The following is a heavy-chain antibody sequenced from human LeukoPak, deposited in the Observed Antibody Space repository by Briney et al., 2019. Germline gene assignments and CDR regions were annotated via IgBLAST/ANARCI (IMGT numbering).Heavy chain of an antibody. CDR2: INHSGST. CDR3: ARGRFDP. V-gene: IGHV4-34*01. J-gene: IGHJ5*02. Sequence: SETLSLTCAVYGGSFSGYYWSWIRQPPGKGLGWIGEINHSGSTNYNPSLKSRVTISVDTSKNQFSLKLSSVTAADTAVYYCARGRFDPWGQGTLVTVSS. CDR1: GGSFSGYY.